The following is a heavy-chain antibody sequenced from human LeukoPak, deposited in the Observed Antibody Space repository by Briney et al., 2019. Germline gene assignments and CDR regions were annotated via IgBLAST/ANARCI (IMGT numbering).Heavy chain of an antibody. CDR3: AKGLLEWLSLVFDY. J-gene: IGHJ4*02. V-gene: IGHV3-23*01. D-gene: IGHD3-3*01. CDR1: GFTLRNYA. Sequence: GGSLRLSCAASGFTLRNYAMSWVRQAPGKGLEWVSSIGAGDKYTYYGDSVKGRFTISRDNSKNTLYLQMNSLRAEDTAVYYCAKGLLEWLSLVFDYWGQGTLVTVSS. CDR2: IGAGDKYT.